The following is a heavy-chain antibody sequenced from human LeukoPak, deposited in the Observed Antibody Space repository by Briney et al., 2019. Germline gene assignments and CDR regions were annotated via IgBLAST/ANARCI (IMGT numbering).Heavy chain of an antibody. J-gene: IGHJ6*02. CDR2: IWFDGNNK. CDR3: ARKRRFGNYYYYGMDV. V-gene: IGHV3-33*01. CDR1: GFTFSNYG. D-gene: IGHD3-3*01. Sequence: GGSLRLSCAASGFTFSNYGMHWVRQTPGKGLEWVAVIWFDGNNKFYADSVKGRFTISRDNSNNTLFLQMSSLRAEDTAVYYCARKRRFGNYYYYGMDVWGQGTTVTVSS.